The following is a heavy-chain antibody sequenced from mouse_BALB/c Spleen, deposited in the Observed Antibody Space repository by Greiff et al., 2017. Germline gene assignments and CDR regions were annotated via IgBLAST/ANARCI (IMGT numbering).Heavy chain of an antibody. J-gene: IGHJ4*01. CDR3: ARVGRYYAMDY. CDR2: INSNGGST. Sequence: EVKLMESGGGLVQPGGSLKLSCAASGFTFSSYGMSWVRQTPDKRLELVATINSNGGSTYYPDSVKGRFTISRDNAKNTLYLQMSSLKSEDTAMYYCARVGRYYAMDYWGQGTSVTVSS. CDR1: GFTFSSYG. V-gene: IGHV5-6-3*01.